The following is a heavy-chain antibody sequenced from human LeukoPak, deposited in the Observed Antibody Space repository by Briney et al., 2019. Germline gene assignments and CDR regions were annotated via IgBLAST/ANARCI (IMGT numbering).Heavy chain of an antibody. J-gene: IGHJ4*02. V-gene: IGHV4-39*01. CDR3: ARLGGIAARRIAAAGTV. CDR1: GGSISSSSYY. D-gene: IGHD6-13*01. Sequence: SETLSLTCTVSGGSISSSSYYWGWIRQPPGKGLEWIGSIYYSGSTYYNPSLKSRVTISVDTSKNQFSLKLSSVTAADTAVYYCARLGGIAARRIAAAGTVWGQGTLVTVSS. CDR2: IYYSGST.